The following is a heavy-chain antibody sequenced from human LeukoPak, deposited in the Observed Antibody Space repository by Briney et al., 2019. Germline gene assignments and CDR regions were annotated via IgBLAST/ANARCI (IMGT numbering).Heavy chain of an antibody. Sequence: ASVKVSCKVSGYTLTELSMHWVRQAPGKGLEWMGGFDPEDGETIYAQRFQGRVTMTEDTSTDTAYMELSSLRSEDTAVYYCATCNPYYYGSRNLKELDYWGQGTLVTVSS. CDR2: FDPEDGET. CDR3: ATCNPYYYGSRNLKELDY. V-gene: IGHV1-24*01. CDR1: GYTLTELS. J-gene: IGHJ4*02. D-gene: IGHD3-10*01.